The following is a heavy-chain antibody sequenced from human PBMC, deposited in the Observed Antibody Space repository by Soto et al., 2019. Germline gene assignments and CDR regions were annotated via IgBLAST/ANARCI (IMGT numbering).Heavy chain of an antibody. D-gene: IGHD2-21*01. V-gene: IGHV3-11*01. CDR3: AREVKGAYCGGDCYILDAFDI. J-gene: IGHJ3*02. Sequence: SLRLSCAASGFTFSDYYMSWIRQAPGKGLEWVSYISSSGSTIYYADSVKGRFTISRDNAKNSLYLQMNSLRAEDTAVYYCAREVKGAYCGGDCYILDAFDIWGQGTMVTVSS. CDR1: GFTFSDYY. CDR2: ISSSGSTI.